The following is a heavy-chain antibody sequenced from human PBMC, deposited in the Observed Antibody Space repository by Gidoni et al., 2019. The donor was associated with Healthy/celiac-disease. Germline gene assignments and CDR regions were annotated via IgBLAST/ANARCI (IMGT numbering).Heavy chain of an antibody. CDR3: ARGGLMVGADGDY. V-gene: IGHV3-33*01. CDR1: GFTFSSYG. CDR2: IWYDGSNK. J-gene: IGHJ4*02. D-gene: IGHD2-15*01. Sequence: QVQLVESGGGVVQPGRSLRLSCAASGFTFSSYGMHWVRQAPGKGLEWVAVIWYDGSNKYYADSVKGRLTISRDNSKNTLYLQMNSLRAEDTAVYYCARGGLMVGADGDYWGQGTLVTVSS.